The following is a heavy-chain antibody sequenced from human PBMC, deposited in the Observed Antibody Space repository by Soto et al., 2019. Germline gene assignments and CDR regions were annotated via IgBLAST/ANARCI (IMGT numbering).Heavy chain of an antibody. J-gene: IGHJ3*02. CDR3: ARSIVVGTASDAFDI. V-gene: IGHV1-69*02. CDR2: IIPILGIA. Sequence: SVKVSCKASGGTFSSYTISWVRQAPGQGLEWMGRIIPILGIANYAQKFQGRVTITADKSTSTAYMELSSLRSEDTAVYYCARSIVVGTASDAFDICGQAPMVTVSS. D-gene: IGHD2-21*02. CDR1: GGTFSSYT.